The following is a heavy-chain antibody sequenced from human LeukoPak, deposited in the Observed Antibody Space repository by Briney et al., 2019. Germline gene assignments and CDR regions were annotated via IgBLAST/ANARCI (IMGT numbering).Heavy chain of an antibody. CDR1: GYSISSGYY. Sequence: PSETLSLTCAVSGYSISSGYYWGWIRQPPGKGLEWIGSIYHSGSTYYNPSLKSRVTISVDTSKNQFSLKLSSVTAADTAVYYCARGALISSSWPYWYFDLWGRGTLATVSS. CDR3: ARGALISSSWPYWYFDL. V-gene: IGHV4-38-2*01. CDR2: IYHSGST. J-gene: IGHJ2*01. D-gene: IGHD6-13*01.